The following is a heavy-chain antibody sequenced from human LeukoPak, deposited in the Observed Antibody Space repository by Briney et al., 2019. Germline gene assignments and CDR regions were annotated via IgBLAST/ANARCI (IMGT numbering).Heavy chain of an antibody. V-gene: IGHV3-21*01. J-gene: IGHJ6*02. CDR2: ISSSSSYI. CDR3: ARSPYLYFWSGYYLNYYYGMDV. Sequence: SGGSLRLSCAASGFTFSSYSMNWVRQAPGKGLEWVSSISSSSSYIYYADSVKGRFTISRDNAKNSLYLQMNSLRAEDTAVYYCARSPYLYFWSGYYLNYYYGMDVWGQGTTVTVSS. CDR1: GFTFSSYS. D-gene: IGHD3-3*01.